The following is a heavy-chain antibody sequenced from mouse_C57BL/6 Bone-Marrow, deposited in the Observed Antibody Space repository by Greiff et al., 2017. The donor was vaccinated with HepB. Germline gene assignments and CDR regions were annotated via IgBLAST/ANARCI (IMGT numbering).Heavy chain of an antibody. J-gene: IGHJ3*01. CDR1: GYTFTDYN. D-gene: IGHD1-1*01. CDR3: ARRHYYGSSRGFAY. Sequence: VQLQQSGPELVKPGASVKIPCKASGYTFTDYNMDWVKQSHGKSLEWIGDINPNNGGTIYNQKFKGKATLTVDKSSSTAYMELRRLTSEDTAVYYCARRHYYGSSRGFAYWGQGTLVTVSA. V-gene: IGHV1-18*01. CDR2: INPNNGGT.